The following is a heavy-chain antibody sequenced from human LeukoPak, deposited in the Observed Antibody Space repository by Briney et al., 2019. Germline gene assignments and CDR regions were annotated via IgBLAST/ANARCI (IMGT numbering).Heavy chain of an antibody. V-gene: IGHV1-69*01. CDR3: ARSPGIAVAGSNWFDP. Sequence: SVKVSCKASGGTFSSYAISWVRQAPGQGLEWMGGIIPIFGTANYAQKFQGRVTITADESTSTAYMELSSLRSEDTAVYYCARSPGIAVAGSNWFDPWGQGTLVTVSS. CDR2: IIPIFGTA. D-gene: IGHD6-19*01. CDR1: GGTFSSYA. J-gene: IGHJ5*02.